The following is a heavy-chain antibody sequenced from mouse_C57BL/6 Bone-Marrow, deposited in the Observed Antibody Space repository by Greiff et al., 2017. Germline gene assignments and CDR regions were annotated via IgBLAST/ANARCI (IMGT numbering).Heavy chain of an antibody. J-gene: IGHJ2*01. CDR1: GFTFSSYA. CDR2: ISDGGSYT. CDR3: AREKGYSNYDY. V-gene: IGHV5-4*01. Sequence: EVHLVESGGGLVKPGGSLRLSCAASGFTFSSYAMSWVRQTPEKRLEWVATISDGGSYTYYPDNVKGRFTISRDNAKNTLYLQMSHLKSEDTAMYYCAREKGYSNYDYWGQGTTLTVSS. D-gene: IGHD2-5*01.